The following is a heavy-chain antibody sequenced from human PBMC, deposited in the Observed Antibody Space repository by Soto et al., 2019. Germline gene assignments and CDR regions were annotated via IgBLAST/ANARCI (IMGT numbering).Heavy chain of an antibody. Sequence: EVQLLESGGGLVQPGGSLRLSCAASGFTFSSYAMSWVRQAPGKGLEWVSAIRGSGGSTYYADSVKGRFTISRDNCKNTRYLQMNSLRAEETAVYYCNGAPPPSLRFLEWSMGWFDPWGQGTLVTGSS. J-gene: IGHJ5*02. CDR3: NGAPPPSLRFLEWSMGWFDP. V-gene: IGHV3-23*01. D-gene: IGHD3-3*01. CDR1: GFTFSSYA. CDR2: IRGSGGST.